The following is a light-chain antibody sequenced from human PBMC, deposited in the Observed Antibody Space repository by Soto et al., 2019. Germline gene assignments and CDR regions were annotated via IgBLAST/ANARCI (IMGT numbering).Light chain of an antibody. Sequence: QSVLTQQPSVSGAPGQRVTISCTGSSSNSGAGYDVHWYQQLPGTAPKLLIYGNSNRPSGVPDRFSGSKSGTSASLAITGLQAEDEADYYCQSYDSSLSAVVFGGGTKLTVL. CDR1: SSNSGAGYD. J-gene: IGLJ2*01. CDR3: QSYDSSLSAVV. CDR2: GNS. V-gene: IGLV1-40*01.